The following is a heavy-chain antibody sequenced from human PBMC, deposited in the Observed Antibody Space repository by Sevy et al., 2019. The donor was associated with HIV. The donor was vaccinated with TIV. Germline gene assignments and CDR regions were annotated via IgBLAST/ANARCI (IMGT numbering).Heavy chain of an antibody. CDR1: GFTFSTYW. J-gene: IGHJ6*02. CDR2: IRQDGSEK. Sequence: GGSLRLSCAASGFTFSTYWMTWVRQAPGKGLEWVANIRQDGSEKYYLDSVKGRFTISRDNAENSLFLHMNTRRVEDTAVYYCARDAAPYSSSWGWDYYFYGMDVWGQGTTVTVSS. D-gene: IGHD6-13*01. CDR3: ARDAAPYSSSWGWDYYFYGMDV. V-gene: IGHV3-7*01.